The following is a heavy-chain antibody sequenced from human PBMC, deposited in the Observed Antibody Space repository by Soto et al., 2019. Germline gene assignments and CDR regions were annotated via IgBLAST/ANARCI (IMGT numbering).Heavy chain of an antibody. D-gene: IGHD5-12*01. CDR2: MNPNSGNT. CDR1: GYSFTSFD. CDR3: ARGDIVATMGAFDI. J-gene: IGHJ3*02. Sequence: ASVKVSCKSFGYSFTSFDVHWVRQASGQGLEWMGWMNPNSGNTDYAQKFQGRVTMTRNTSISTAYMELSSLRSEDTAVYYCARGDIVATMGAFDIWGQGTMVTVSS. V-gene: IGHV1-8*02.